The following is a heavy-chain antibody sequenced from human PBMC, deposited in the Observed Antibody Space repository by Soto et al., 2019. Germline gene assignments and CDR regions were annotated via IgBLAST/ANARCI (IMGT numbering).Heavy chain of an antibody. CDR2: ISWNSGSI. CDR1: GFTFDDYA. J-gene: IGHJ3*02. CDR3: AKDKRSSYYYDSSGYYPDAFDI. Sequence: GGSLRLSCAASGFTFDDYAMHWVRQAPGKGLEWVSGISWNSGSIGYADSVKGRFTISRDNAKNSLYLQMNSLRAEDTALYYCAKDKRSSYYYDSSGYYPDAFDIWGQGTMVTVSS. V-gene: IGHV3-9*01. D-gene: IGHD3-22*01.